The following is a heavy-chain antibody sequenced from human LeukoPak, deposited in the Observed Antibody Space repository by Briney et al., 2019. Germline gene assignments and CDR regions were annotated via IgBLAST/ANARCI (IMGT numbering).Heavy chain of an antibody. V-gene: IGHV4-4*07. CDR1: GGSISSYY. D-gene: IGHD2-2*01. CDR2: IYTSGST. J-gene: IGHJ3*02. Sequence: SETLSLTCTVSGGSISSYYWSWIRQPAGKGLEWIGRIYTSGSTNYNPSLKSRVTMSVDTSKNQFSLKLSSVTAADTAVYYCARDFDVVVPAARDRVDAFDIWGQGTMVTVSS. CDR3: ARDFDVVVPAARDRVDAFDI.